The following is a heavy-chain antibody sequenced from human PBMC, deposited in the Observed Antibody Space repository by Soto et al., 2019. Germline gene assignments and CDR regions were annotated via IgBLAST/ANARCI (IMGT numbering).Heavy chain of an antibody. CDR3: ARSPRSSPYFDY. CDR1: GYSFSSYW. J-gene: IGHJ4*02. D-gene: IGHD6-13*01. V-gene: IGHV5-51*01. Sequence: GESLKISCKGSGYSFSSYWIAWVRQMPGKGLEWMGSIFPGDSNVGYSPSFQGQVTISADKSSTTAYLQWSSLEASDSAFYYCARSPRSSPYFDYWGQGALSPSPQ. CDR2: IFPGDSNV.